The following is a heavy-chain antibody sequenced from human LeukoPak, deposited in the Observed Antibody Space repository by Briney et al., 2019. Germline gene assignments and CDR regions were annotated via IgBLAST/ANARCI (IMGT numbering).Heavy chain of an antibody. V-gene: IGHV4-39*07. CDR1: GGSISSSSYY. CDR3: ARDRYYYDSSGYYPPYYFDY. CDR2: IYYSGST. Sequence: PSETLSLTCTVSGGSISSSSYYWGWIRQPPGMGLEWIGSIYYSGSTYYNPSLKSRVTISVDTSKNQFSLKLSSVTAADTAVYYCARDRYYYDSSGYYPPYYFDYWGQGTLVTVSS. J-gene: IGHJ4*02. D-gene: IGHD3-22*01.